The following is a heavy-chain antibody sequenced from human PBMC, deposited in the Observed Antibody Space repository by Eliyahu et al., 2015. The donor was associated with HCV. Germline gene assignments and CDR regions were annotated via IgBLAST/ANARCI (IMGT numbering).Heavy chain of an antibody. CDR2: XSTDNGNT. V-gene: IGHV1-3*04. J-gene: IGHJ5*01. CDR1: GXTFSRYV. Sequence: QVQLVQSGAEVRKPGASVKVSCKASGXTFSRYVIHWXRQAPGQRLEWMGWXSTDNGNTIYSQKFQGRVTITRDTSATTAYMELSSLKSEDTAVYYCARDRVVAARSPWFDSWGQGTLVTVSS. D-gene: IGHD2-15*01. CDR3: ARDRVVAARSPWFDS.